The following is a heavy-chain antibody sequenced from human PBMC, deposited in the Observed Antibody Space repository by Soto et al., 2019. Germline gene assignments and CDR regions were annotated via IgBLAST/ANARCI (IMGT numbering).Heavy chain of an antibody. D-gene: IGHD3-3*02. J-gene: IGHJ6*03. CDR1: GGSISSGDDY. CDR3: ARHFPYMDV. Sequence: EMLSHTCTVSGGSISSGDDYRSWIRQPPGKGLEWIGYIYYSGSTNYNPSLKSRVTISVDTSKNQCSLKLSSVTAADTAVYECARHFPYMDVWGKGTTVTVSS. V-gene: IGHV4-61*08. CDR2: IYYSGST.